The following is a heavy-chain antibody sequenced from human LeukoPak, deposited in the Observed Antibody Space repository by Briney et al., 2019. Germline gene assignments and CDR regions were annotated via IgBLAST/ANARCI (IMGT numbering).Heavy chain of an antibody. J-gene: IGHJ3*02. CDR2: ISPGGTTI. CDR3: GRGGYCSGGTCYRFNAFDI. D-gene: IGHD2-15*01. Sequence: PGGSLRLSCATSGFTFSTYEMNWVRPAPGKGLEWVSYISPGGTTIYYTDSVKGRFTISTDNAKNSLYLQMNSLRAEDTAVYYCGRGGYCSGGTCYRFNAFDIWGQGTTVTVSS. CDR1: GFTFSTYE. V-gene: IGHV3-48*03.